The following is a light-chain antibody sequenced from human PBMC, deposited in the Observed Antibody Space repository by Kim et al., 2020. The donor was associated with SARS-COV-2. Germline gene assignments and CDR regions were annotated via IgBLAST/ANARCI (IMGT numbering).Light chain of an antibody. CDR2: GAS. J-gene: IGKJ5*01. Sequence: EDVLTQSPGTLSLSPGERATLSCRASQSVVSNYLAWYQQKPGQAPRLLIYGASSRATGIPDRFSGSGSGTDFTLTISRLEPEDFAVYYCQKYGSSITFGQGTRLEIK. CDR1: QSVVSNY. CDR3: QKYGSSIT. V-gene: IGKV3-20*01.